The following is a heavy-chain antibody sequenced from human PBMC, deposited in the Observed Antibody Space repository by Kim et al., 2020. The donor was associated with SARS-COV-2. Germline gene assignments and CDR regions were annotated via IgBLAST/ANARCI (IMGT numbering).Heavy chain of an antibody. J-gene: IGHJ4*02. Sequence: TVKGRFTISRDNSKTTLYLQMNSLRAEDTAVYYCARRGGPVVTATEFDYRGQGALFTVSS. CDR3: ARRGGPVVTATEFDY. V-gene: IGHV3-30*07. D-gene: IGHD2-21*02.